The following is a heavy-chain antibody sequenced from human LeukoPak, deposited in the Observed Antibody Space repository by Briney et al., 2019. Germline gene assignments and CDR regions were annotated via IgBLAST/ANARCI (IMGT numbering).Heavy chain of an antibody. D-gene: IGHD5-24*01. CDR3: ARGNSPIEP. J-gene: IGHJ5*02. CDR1: GGSFSSYY. Sequence: SETLSLTCTVSGGSFSSYYLSWIRQPPGKGQEWIGYIYTSGSTNYNPSLKSRVTISVDTSKNQFSLKLSSVTAADTAVYYCARGNSPIEPWGQGTLVTVSS. CDR2: IYTSGST. V-gene: IGHV4-4*09.